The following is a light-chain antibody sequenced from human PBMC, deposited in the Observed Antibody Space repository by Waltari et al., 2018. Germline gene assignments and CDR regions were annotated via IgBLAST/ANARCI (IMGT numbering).Light chain of an antibody. CDR1: QSLLHSDANTY. Sequence: DVVMTQSPLSLPVTLGQPASISCKSIQSLLHSDANTYLQWFQQRPGQSPRRLIYKVSYRDSGVPDRFSGSGSGTDFTLKISRVDAEDVGVYYCMQGTHWPYTFGQGTKLDIK. V-gene: IGKV2-30*02. CDR3: MQGTHWPYT. J-gene: IGKJ2*01. CDR2: KVS.